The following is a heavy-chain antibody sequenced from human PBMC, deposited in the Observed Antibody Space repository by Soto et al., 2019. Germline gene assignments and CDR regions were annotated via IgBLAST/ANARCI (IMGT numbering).Heavy chain of an antibody. D-gene: IGHD3-9*01. CDR3: ARGSRYFFGLNWFDP. J-gene: IGHJ5*02. CDR1: GGSISSGGYY. CDR2: IYYSGST. V-gene: IGHV4-31*03. Sequence: SETLSPTCTVSGGSISSGGYYWSWIRQHPGKGLEWIGYIYYSGSTYYNPSLKSRVTISVDTSKNQFSLKLSSVTAADTAVYYCARGSRYFFGLNWFDPWGQGTLVTVSS.